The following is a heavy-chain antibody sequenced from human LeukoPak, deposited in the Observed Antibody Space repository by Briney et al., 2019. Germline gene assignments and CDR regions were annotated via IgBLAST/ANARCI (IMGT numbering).Heavy chain of an antibody. J-gene: IGHJ4*02. V-gene: IGHV3-33*01. CDR3: ARNRGQWLVTVMDY. Sequence: GRSLRLSCAVSGFTFSSYGMHWVRQAPGKGLEWVAVIWYDGSNKYYTDSVKGRFTISRDNSKNTLYLQMNSLRAEDTAVYYCARNRGQWLVTVMDYWGQGTLVTVSS. D-gene: IGHD6-19*01. CDR2: IWYDGSNK. CDR1: GFTFSSYG.